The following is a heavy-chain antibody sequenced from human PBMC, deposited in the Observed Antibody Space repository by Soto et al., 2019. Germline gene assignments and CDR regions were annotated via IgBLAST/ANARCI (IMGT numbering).Heavy chain of an antibody. Sequence: QVQLQESGPGLVKPSQTLSLTCTVSGGSISSGGYDWSWIRQHPGKGLEWIGYIYYSGSTYYNPSLKSRVTISVDTSKNQFSLKLSSVTAADTAVYYCAASCVACGGFNYYGMDVWGQGTTVTVSS. CDR1: GGSISSGGYD. D-gene: IGHD5-12*01. V-gene: IGHV4-31*03. CDR3: AASCVACGGFNYYGMDV. J-gene: IGHJ6*02. CDR2: IYYSGST.